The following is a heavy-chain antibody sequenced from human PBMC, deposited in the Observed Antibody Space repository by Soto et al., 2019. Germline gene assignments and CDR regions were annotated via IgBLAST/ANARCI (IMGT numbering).Heavy chain of an antibody. Sequence: EVQQLESGGDLVQPGGSLRLSCAASGFTFSSYTMYWVRQAPGKGLEWVSGINSGGRTYYADSVKGRFTISRDDSKNTLYLQIYRLRAEDTAVYYCAKDLRPDGVWDFDYWGQGTLVTVAS. J-gene: IGHJ4*02. CDR2: INSGGRT. V-gene: IGHV3-23*01. D-gene: IGHD4-17*01. CDR3: AKDLRPDGVWDFDY. CDR1: GFTFSSYT.